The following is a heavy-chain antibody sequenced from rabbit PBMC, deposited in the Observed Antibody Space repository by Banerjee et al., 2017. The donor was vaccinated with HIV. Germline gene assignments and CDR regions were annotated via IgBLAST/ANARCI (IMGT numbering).Heavy chain of an antibody. CDR1: GFSFSSRDY. Sequence: QSLEESGGDLVKPGASLTLTCKASGFSFSSRDYMCWVRQAPGKGLEWISCIAGSSSGFTYSATWAKGRFTISKTSSTTVTLQMTSLTVADTATYFCARDTGSSFSSYGMDLWGPGTLVTVS. J-gene: IGHJ6*01. V-gene: IGHV1S40*01. D-gene: IGHD8-1*01. CDR3: ARDTGSSFSSYGMDL. CDR2: IAGSSSGFT.